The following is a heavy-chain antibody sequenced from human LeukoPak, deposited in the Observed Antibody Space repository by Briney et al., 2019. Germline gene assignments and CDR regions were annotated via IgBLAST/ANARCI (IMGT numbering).Heavy chain of an antibody. CDR3: ARDPGNYYGMDV. CDR1: GXTFSSYS. J-gene: IGHJ6*02. D-gene: IGHD2/OR15-2a*01. CDR2: ISSSSGYI. V-gene: IGHV3-21*01. Sequence: GGSLRLSCAASGXTFSSYSMNWVRQAPGKGLEWVSFISSSSGYIYYADSVKGRFTISRDNAKNSLHLQMNSLRAEDTAVYYCARDPGNYYGMDVWGQGTSVTVSS.